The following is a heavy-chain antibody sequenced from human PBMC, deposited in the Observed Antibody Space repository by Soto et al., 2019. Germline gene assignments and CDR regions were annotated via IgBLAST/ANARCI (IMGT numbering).Heavy chain of an antibody. J-gene: IGHJ6*02. CDR2: INSEGDGT. D-gene: IGHD5-12*01. Sequence: GGSLRLSCAASGFSFSSYPMHWVRQAPGEALEYLSTINSEGDGTYHIDSVKGRFLIYRDNSKSTLYLQMSNLRVEDTAVYYCVNDGERGRVDIVMRYGMDVWGQGTMVTVSS. V-gene: IGHV3-64D*06. CDR3: VNDGERGRVDIVMRYGMDV. CDR1: GFSFSSYP.